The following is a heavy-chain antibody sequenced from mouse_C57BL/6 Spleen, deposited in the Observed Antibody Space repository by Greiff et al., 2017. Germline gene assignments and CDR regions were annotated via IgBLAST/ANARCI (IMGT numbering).Heavy chain of an antibody. CDR2: IHPNSGST. CDR1: GYTFTSYW. D-gene: IGHD4-1*01. Sequence: QVQLQQPGAELVKPGASVKLSCKASGYTFTSYWMHWVKQRPGQGLEWIGMIHPNSGSTNYNEKFKSKATLTVDKSSSTAYMQLSSLTSEDSAVYYCAKLRRGYYAMDYWGQGTSVTVSS. V-gene: IGHV1-64*01. CDR3: AKLRRGYYAMDY. J-gene: IGHJ4*01.